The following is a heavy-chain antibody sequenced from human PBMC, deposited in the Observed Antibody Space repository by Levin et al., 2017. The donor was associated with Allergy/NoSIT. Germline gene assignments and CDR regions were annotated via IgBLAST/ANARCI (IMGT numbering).Heavy chain of an antibody. D-gene: IGHD6-19*01. CDR3: ARGGAGAVAGDFDY. Sequence: SQTLSLTCAVYGGSFSGYYWSWIRQPPGKGLEWIGEINHSGSTNYNPSLKSRVTISVDTSKNQFSLKLSSVTAADTAVYYCARGGAGAVAGDFDYWGQGTLVTVSS. J-gene: IGHJ4*02. V-gene: IGHV4-34*01. CDR1: GGSFSGYY. CDR2: INHSGST.